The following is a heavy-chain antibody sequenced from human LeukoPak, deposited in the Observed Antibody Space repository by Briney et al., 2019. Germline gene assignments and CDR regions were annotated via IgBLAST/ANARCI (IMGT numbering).Heavy chain of an antibody. CDR3: ARHGNYDFLGVDI. CDR2: IYYSGST. D-gene: IGHD3-3*01. J-gene: IGHJ3*02. V-gene: IGHV4-59*08. CDR1: GGSISSYY. Sequence: PSETLSLTRTVSGGSISSYYWSWIRQPPGKGLEWLGYIYYSGSTNYNPSLKSRVTISVDTSKNQFSLKLSSVTAADTAVYYCARHGNYDFLGVDIWGQGTMVTVSS.